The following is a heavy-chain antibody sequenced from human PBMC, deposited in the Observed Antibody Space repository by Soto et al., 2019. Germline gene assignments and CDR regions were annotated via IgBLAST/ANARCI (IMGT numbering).Heavy chain of an antibody. CDR1: GGSINTGDYY. V-gene: IGHV4-30-4*01. CDR2: IYYDGSA. Sequence: QVQLQESGPGLVKPSQTLSLTCTVSGGSINTGDYYWSWIRQPPGKSLEWIGNIYYDGSAFPNPPLRSRVSASVDTSKNHFSLNLFSVTAADTSVYYCARRMHDYGSHYYNWWDPGGQCALVPVSS. D-gene: IGHD3-10*01. J-gene: IGHJ5*02. CDR3: ARRMHDYGSHYYNWWDP.